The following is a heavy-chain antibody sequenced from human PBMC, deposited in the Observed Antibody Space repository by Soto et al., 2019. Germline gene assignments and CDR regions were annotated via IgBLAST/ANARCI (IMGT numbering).Heavy chain of an antibody. J-gene: IGHJ4*02. CDR3: AKGLDLIAVAGLIDY. D-gene: IGHD6-19*01. CDR2: ISYDGSNK. V-gene: IGHV3-30*18. Sequence: LRLSCAASGFTFSSYGMHWVRQAPGKGLEWVAVISYDGSNKYYADSVKGRFTISRDNSKNTLYLQMNSLRAEDTAVYYCAKGLDLIAVAGLIDYWGQGTLVTVSS. CDR1: GFTFSSYG.